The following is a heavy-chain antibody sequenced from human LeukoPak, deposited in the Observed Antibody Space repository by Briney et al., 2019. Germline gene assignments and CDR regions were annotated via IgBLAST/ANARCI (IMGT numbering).Heavy chain of an antibody. Sequence: GGSLRLSRAASGFIFRSYWMSWVRQAPGKGLEWVANIKPDGSEKNSVDFVKGRFTISRDNANNSLYLQMNSLRTEDTAVYFCARDYYGSGSYYTSNYYYGMDVWGQGTTVTVSS. CDR2: IKPDGSEK. D-gene: IGHD3-10*01. J-gene: IGHJ6*02. CDR1: GFIFRSYW. CDR3: ARDYYGSGSYYTSNYYYGMDV. V-gene: IGHV3-7*01.